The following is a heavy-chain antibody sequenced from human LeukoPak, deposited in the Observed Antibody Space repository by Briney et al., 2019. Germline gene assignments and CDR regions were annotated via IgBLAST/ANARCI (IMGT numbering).Heavy chain of an antibody. CDR2: MNPNSGNT. D-gene: IGHD6-13*01. V-gene: IGHV1-8*01. Sequence: ASVKVSCKXSGYTFTSYDINWVRQATGQGLEWMGWMNPNSGNTGYSQKFQGRVTMTRNTSISTAYMELSSLRSEDTAVYYCARVVAETWFDPWGQGTLVTVSS. J-gene: IGHJ5*02. CDR3: ARVVAETWFDP. CDR1: GYTFTSYD.